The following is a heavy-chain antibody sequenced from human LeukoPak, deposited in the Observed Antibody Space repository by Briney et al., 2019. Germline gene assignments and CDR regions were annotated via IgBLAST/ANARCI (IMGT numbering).Heavy chain of an antibody. V-gene: IGHV3-30-3*01. D-gene: IGHD3-9*01. CDR2: ISSDGTSK. Sequence: GGSLRLSCEGSGFNLNNYAVQWVRQAPGRGLEWVAVISSDGTSKYYADSVKGRFTISRDNSKDMLYLQMNNLRPEDTALYYCARDVILPGNYFFDYWGQGTLVTVSS. CDR3: ARDVILPGNYFFDY. CDR1: GFNLNNYA. J-gene: IGHJ4*02.